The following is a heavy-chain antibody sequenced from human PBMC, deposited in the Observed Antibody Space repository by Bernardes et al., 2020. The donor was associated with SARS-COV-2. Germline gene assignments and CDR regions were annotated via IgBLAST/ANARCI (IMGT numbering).Heavy chain of an antibody. Sequence: SETLSLTRSVSGELLSGYYWSWIRQSPGKGLEWLGEISQSGDTNYNPSLMSRVTISVDTSKNQFSLNLYSVTAADTAVFYCARGRSRNYYFDYWGQGALVTVSS. V-gene: IGHV4-34*01. D-gene: IGHD1-1*01. CDR3: ARGRSRNYYFDY. CDR2: ISQSGDT. CDR1: GELLSGYY. J-gene: IGHJ4*02.